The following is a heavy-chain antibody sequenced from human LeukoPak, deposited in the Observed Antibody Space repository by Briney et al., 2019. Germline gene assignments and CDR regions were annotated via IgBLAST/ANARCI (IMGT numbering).Heavy chain of an antibody. CDR1: GYSINSGYY. D-gene: IGHD6-19*01. Sequence: SETLSLTCTVSGYSINSGYYWGWIRQPPEKGLEWIGSIYTSGSTNYNPSLKSRVTMSVDTSKNQFSLKLSAVTAADTAVHYCARTTGYSSGWPMDWFDPWGQGTLVTVSS. CDR3: ARTTGYSSGWPMDWFDP. V-gene: IGHV4-38-2*02. CDR2: IYTSGST. J-gene: IGHJ5*02.